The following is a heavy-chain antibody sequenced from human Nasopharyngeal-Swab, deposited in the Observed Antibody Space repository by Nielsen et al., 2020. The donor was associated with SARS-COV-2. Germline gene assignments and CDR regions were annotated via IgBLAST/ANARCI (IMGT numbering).Heavy chain of an antibody. Sequence: SETLSLTCTVSGGSISSSSYYWGWIRQPPGKGLEWIGSIYYSGSTYYNPSLKSRVTISVDTSKNQFSLKLSSVIAADTAVYYCARDWGGGSRNWFDPWGQGTLVTVSS. V-gene: IGHV4-39*02. D-gene: IGHD2-15*01. J-gene: IGHJ5*02. CDR2: IYYSGST. CDR3: ARDWGGGSRNWFDP. CDR1: GGSISSSSYY.